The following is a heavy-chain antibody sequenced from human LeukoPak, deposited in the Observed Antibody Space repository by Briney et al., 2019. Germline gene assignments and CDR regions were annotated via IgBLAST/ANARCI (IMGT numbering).Heavy chain of an antibody. J-gene: IGHJ4*02. D-gene: IGHD3-22*01. V-gene: IGHV4-38-2*01. CDR1: GYSISSSYH. Sequence: NPSETLSLTCGVSGYSISSSYHWGWTRQPTGKGLEWIGSMSHSGSTYYNPSLKSRVTISVDTSKNQFSVKLSSVTAADTAVYYCARHHLYDSSGDGRYYFDYWGQGTLVTVSS. CDR2: MSHSGST. CDR3: ARHHLYDSSGDGRYYFDY.